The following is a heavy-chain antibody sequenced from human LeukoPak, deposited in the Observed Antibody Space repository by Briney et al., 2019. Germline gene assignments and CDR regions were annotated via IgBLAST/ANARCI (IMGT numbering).Heavy chain of an antibody. D-gene: IGHD6-13*01. CDR1: GGSFSGYY. Sequence: PSETLSLTCAVYGGSFSGYYWSWIRQPPGKGLEWIGEINHSGSTNYNPSLKSRVTISVDTSKNQFSLKLSSVTAADTAVYYCARGPGYSSSWYDRPQSSGLGYWGQGTLVTVSS. V-gene: IGHV4-34*01. CDR3: ARGPGYSSSWYDRPQSSGLGY. CDR2: INHSGST. J-gene: IGHJ4*02.